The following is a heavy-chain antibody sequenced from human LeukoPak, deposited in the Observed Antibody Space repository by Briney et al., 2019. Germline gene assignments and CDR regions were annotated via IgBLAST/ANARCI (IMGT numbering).Heavy chain of an antibody. Sequence: PSETLSLTCTVSGGSIRSYYWNWIRQPPGKGLEWIGYIYISGTTNYNPSLKSRATISLDTSKNQFSLKLSSVTAADTAVYYCARLVEHRPYYFDYWGQGTLVTVSS. J-gene: IGHJ4*02. CDR1: GGSIRSYY. CDR2: IYISGTT. CDR3: ARLVEHRPYYFDY. D-gene: IGHD1-14*01. V-gene: IGHV4-4*09.